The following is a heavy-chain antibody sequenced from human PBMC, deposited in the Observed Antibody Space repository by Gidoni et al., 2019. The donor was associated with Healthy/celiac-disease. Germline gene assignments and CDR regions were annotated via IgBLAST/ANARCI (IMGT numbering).Heavy chain of an antibody. V-gene: IGHV3-48*04. CDR1: GFTFNSYS. CDR2: ISSSSSTI. CDR3: ARRINAVAGTFDY. Sequence: EVQLVESGGGLVQPGGSLRLSCAASGFTFNSYSMNWVRQAPGKGLELVSYISSSSSTIYYADSVKGRFTISRDNAKNSLYLQMNSLRAEDTAVYYCARRINAVAGTFDYWGQGTLVTVSS. J-gene: IGHJ4*02. D-gene: IGHD6-19*01.